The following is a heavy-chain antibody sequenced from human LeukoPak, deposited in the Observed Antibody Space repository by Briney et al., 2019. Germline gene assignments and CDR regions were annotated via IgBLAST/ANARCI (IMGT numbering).Heavy chain of an antibody. Sequence: SETLSLTCAVYGGSFSGYYWSWIRQPPGKGLEWIGEINHSGSTNYNPSLKSRVTISVDTSKNQFSLKLSSVTAADTAVYYCARASYNWNYRVDYWGQGTLVAVSS. J-gene: IGHJ4*02. CDR2: INHSGST. CDR1: GGSFSGYY. CDR3: ARASYNWNYRVDY. D-gene: IGHD1-7*01. V-gene: IGHV4-34*01.